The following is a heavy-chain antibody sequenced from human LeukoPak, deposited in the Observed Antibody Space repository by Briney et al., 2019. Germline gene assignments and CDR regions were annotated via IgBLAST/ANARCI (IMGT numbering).Heavy chain of an antibody. CDR3: AKYFYDSSTYSFDY. D-gene: IGHD3-22*01. J-gene: IGHJ4*02. CDR1: RFTFSSYT. CDR2: ISSSGCYT. Sequence: PVGSLRLSCAASRFTFSSYTMDWVRQAPGKGLEWVPSISSSGCYTHYADSVKGRFTISRDNAKNSLYLQMNSLRAEDTGVYYCAKYFYDSSTYSFDYWGQGTLVTVSS. V-gene: IGHV3-21*01.